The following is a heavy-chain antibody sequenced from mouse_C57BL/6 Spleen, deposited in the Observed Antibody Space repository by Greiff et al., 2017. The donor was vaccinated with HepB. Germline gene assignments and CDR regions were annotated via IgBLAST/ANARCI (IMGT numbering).Heavy chain of an antibody. D-gene: IGHD1-1*01. CDR1: GYAFSSYW. Sequence: VQRVESGAELVKPGASVKISCKASGYAFSSYWMNWVKQRPGKGLEWIGQIYPGDGDTNYNGKFKGKATLTADKSSSTAYMQLSSLTSEDSAVYFCARWPSYYYGSSYAMDYWGQGTSVTVSS. V-gene: IGHV1-80*01. CDR2: IYPGDGDT. J-gene: IGHJ4*01. CDR3: ARWPSYYYGSSYAMDY.